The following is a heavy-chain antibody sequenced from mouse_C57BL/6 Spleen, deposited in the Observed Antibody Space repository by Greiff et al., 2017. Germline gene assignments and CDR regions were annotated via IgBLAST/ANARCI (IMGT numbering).Heavy chain of an antibody. CDR2: IDPENGDT. D-gene: IGHD1-1*01. Sequence: VQLQQSGAELVRPGASVKLSCTASGFNIKDDYMHWVKQRPEQGLEWIGWIDPENGDTAYATKFQGKATITADTSSNTAYLQLSSLTSEDTAVYYCAIYYYGSPYFDYWGQGTTLTVSS. CDR3: AIYYYGSPYFDY. J-gene: IGHJ2*01. CDR1: GFNIKDDY. V-gene: IGHV14-4*01.